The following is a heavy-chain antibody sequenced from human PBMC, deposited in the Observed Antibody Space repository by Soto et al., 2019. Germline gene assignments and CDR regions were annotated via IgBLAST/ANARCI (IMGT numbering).Heavy chain of an antibody. CDR3: ARDGYSYGHNWFDP. V-gene: IGHV1-69*13. D-gene: IGHD5-18*01. CDR1: GGTFSSYA. Sequence: SVKVSCKASGGTFSSYAIGWVRQAPGQGLEWMGGIIPIFGTANYAQKFQGRVTITADESTSTAYMELSSLRSEDTAVYYCARDGYSYGHNWFDPWGQGTLVTVSS. CDR2: IIPIFGTA. J-gene: IGHJ5*02.